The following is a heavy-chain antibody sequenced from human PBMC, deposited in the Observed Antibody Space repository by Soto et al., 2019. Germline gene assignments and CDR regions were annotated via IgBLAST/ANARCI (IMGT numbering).Heavy chain of an antibody. V-gene: IGHV4-34*01. D-gene: IGHD3-16*02. CDR1: GGSFSGYY. CDR3: ARDSGSDYVWGSYRPDDAFDI. J-gene: IGHJ3*02. CDR2: INHSGST. Sequence: SETLSLTCAVYGGSFSGYYWSWIRQPPGKGLEWIGEINHSGSTNYNPSLKSRVTISVDTSKNQFSLKLSSVTAADTAVYYCARDSGSDYVWGSYRPDDAFDIWGQGTMVTVSS.